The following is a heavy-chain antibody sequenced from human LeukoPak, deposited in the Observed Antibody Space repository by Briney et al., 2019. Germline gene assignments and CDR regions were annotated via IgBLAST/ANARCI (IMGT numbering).Heavy chain of an antibody. D-gene: IGHD2-2*01. J-gene: IGHJ4*02. Sequence: EGSLRLSCAASGFTFSSYAMSWVRQAPGKGLEWVSAISGSGGSTYYADSVKGRFTISRDNSKNTLYLQMNSLRAEDTAVYYCALDREYQLPRDDYWGQGTLVTVSS. CDR2: ISGSGGST. CDR1: GFTFSSYA. V-gene: IGHV3-23*01. CDR3: ALDREYQLPRDDY.